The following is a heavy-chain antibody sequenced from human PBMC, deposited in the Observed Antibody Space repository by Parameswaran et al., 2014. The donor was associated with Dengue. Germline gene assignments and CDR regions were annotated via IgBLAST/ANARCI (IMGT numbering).Heavy chain of an antibody. CDR2: IIPIFGTA. CDR3: AAANSNYVYYFDY. D-gene: IGHD4-11*01. Sequence: WVRQAPGQGLEWMGGIIPIFGTANYAQKFQGRVTITADKSTSTAYMELSSLRSEDTAVYYCAAANSNYVYYFDYWGQGTLVTVSS. V-gene: IGHV1-69*06. J-gene: IGHJ4*02.